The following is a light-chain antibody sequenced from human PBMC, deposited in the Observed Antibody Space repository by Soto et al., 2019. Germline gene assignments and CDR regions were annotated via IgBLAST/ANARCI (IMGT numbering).Light chain of an antibody. CDR2: KVS. V-gene: IGLV2-23*02. CDR1: NSDIGGYDV. J-gene: IGLJ3*02. Sequence: QSVLTQPASVSGSPGQSITISCTGTNSDIGGYDVVSWYQQLPGKAPKLIISKVSERPSGISDRYSGSKSGSTASLTISGRQCKDEADYCWCSIVGSSILVFGGGTKVTVL. CDR3: CSIVGSSILV.